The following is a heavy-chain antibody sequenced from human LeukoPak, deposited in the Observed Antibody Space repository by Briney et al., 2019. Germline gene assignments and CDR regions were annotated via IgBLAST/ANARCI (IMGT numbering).Heavy chain of an antibody. CDR2: IYYSGST. D-gene: IGHD3-22*01. CDR3: AREIGGITMIDL. CDR1: GGSISSGGYY. V-gene: IGHV4-61*08. Sequence: PSQTLSLTCTVSGGSISSGGYYWSWIRQPPGKGLEWIGYIYYSGSTNYNPSLKSRVTIAVDTSKNQFSLKLSSVTAADTAVYYCAREIGGITMIDLWGQGTLVTVSS. J-gene: IGHJ5*02.